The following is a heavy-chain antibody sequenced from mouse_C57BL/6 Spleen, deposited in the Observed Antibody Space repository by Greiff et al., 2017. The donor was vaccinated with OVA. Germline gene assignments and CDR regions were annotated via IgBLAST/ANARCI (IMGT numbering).Heavy chain of an antibody. J-gene: IGHJ3*01. Sequence: DVKLQESGPGLVKPSQSLSLTCSVTGYSITSGYYWNWIRQFPGNKLEWMGYISYDGSNNYNPSLKNRISITRDTSKNQFFLKLNSVTTEDTATYYCARYDYDGAWFAYWGQGTLVTVSA. V-gene: IGHV3-6*01. CDR2: ISYDGSN. CDR3: ARYDYDGAWFAY. D-gene: IGHD2-4*01. CDR1: GYSITSGYY.